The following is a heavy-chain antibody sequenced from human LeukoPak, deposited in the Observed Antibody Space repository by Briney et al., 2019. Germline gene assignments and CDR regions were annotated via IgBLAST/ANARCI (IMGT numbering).Heavy chain of an antibody. Sequence: ASVKVSCKASGYTFTSYDINWVRQATGQGLEWMGWMNPNSGNTGYAQKFQGRVTMTRNTSISTAYMELSSLRSEDTAVYYCARCRPTRKNWFDPCGQGTLVTVSS. V-gene: IGHV1-8*01. CDR1: GYTFTSYD. D-gene: IGHD1-14*01. CDR3: ARCRPTRKNWFDP. CDR2: MNPNSGNT. J-gene: IGHJ5*02.